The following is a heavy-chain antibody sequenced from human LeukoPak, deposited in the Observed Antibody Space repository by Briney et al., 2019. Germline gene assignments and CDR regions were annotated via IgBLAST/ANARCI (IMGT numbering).Heavy chain of an antibody. J-gene: IGHJ6*02. V-gene: IGHV5-51*01. D-gene: IGHD3-10*01. CDR3: ARQLWFGEFLYGMDV. CDR1: GFRFTSYW. Sequence: GESLKISRNGSGFRFTSYWNGRGPPMPGKGLELMGIIYPGDYDTIYSTSFQGQVTISADKSISTAYLQWSSLKASDTAMYYCARQLWFGEFLYGMDVWGQGTTVTVSS. CDR2: IYPGDYDT.